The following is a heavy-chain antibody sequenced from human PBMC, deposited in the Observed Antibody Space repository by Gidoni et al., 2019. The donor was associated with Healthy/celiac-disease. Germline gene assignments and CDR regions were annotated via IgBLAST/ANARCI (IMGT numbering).Heavy chain of an antibody. D-gene: IGHD6-19*01. V-gene: IGHV1-46*01. Sequence: QVQLVQSGAEVKKPGASVQVSCKASGYTFTSYDMHWVRQAPGQGLEWMGIINPRGGSTSYAQKFQGRVTMTRDTSTSTVYMELSSLRSEETAVYYCARVPFAVARYSSGNIGWFDPWGQGTLVTVSS. CDR1: GYTFTSYD. J-gene: IGHJ5*02. CDR3: ARVPFAVARYSSGNIGWFDP. CDR2: INPRGGST.